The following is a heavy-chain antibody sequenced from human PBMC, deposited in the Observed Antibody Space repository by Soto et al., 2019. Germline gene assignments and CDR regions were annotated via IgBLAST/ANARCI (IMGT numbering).Heavy chain of an antibody. D-gene: IGHD4-17*01. V-gene: IGHV3-33*01. CDR1: GFTFSSYG. CDR2: IWSDGSNK. J-gene: IGHJ1*01. CDR3: ARPSTMTLGYFRH. Sequence: QEQLVESGGGVVQPGRSLRLSCAASGFTFSSYGMHWVRQAPGKGLEWVAVIWSDGSNKNYADTVKGRFTISRDNSKNTLFLQMDSLRAEDTAVYYCARPSTMTLGYFRHWGQGTLVTVSS.